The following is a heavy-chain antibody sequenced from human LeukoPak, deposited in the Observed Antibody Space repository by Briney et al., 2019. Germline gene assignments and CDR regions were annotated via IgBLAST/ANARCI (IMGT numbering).Heavy chain of an antibody. V-gene: IGHV3-21*01. CDR2: ISSSGSHI. CDR1: GFTFSSYS. J-gene: IGHJ6*02. Sequence: GGSLRLSCAASGFTFSSYSMNWVRQAPGKGLEWVSSISSSGSHIYYADSVKGRFTISRDNAKNSLYLQMNSLRAEDTAVYYCARVKEYQLLSGMDVWGQGTTVTVSS. CDR3: ARVKEYQLLSGMDV. D-gene: IGHD2-2*01.